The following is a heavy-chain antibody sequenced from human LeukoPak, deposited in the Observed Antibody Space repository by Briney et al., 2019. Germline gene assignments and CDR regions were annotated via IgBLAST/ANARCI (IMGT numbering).Heavy chain of an antibody. D-gene: IGHD6-13*01. CDR2: IYHSGST. J-gene: IGHJ4*02. Sequence: SETLSLTCAVSGGSISSGGYSWSWIRQPPGKVLEWIGYIYHSGSTYYNPSLKSRVTISVDRSKNQFSLKLSSVTAADTAVYYCARSLGQLGVFYFDYWGQGTLVTVSS. V-gene: IGHV4-30-2*01. CDR3: ARSLGQLGVFYFDY. CDR1: GGSISSGGYS.